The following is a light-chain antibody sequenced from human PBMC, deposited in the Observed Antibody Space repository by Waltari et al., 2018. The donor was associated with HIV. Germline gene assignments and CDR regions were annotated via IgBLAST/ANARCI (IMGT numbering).Light chain of an antibody. CDR2: GKN. CDR1: SLRSYY. V-gene: IGLV3-19*01. Sequence: SSELTQDPAVSVALAQTVRITCQGDSLRSYYASWYQQKTGQAPVLVIYGKNNRPPGIPDRFSGSSSGNTASLTITGAQAEDEADYYCNSRDSSGNRVFGGGTKLTVL. J-gene: IGLJ3*02. CDR3: NSRDSSGNRV.